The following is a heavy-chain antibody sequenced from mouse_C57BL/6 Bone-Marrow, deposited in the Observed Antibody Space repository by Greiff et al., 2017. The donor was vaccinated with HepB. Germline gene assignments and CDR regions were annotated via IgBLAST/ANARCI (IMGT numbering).Heavy chain of an antibody. V-gene: IGHV5-15*01. D-gene: IGHD1-1*01. CDR2: ISNLAYSI. CDR1: GFTFSDYG. CDR3: ARIYTETTVVARAMDY. Sequence: EVQRVESGGGLVQPGGSLKLSCAASGFTFSDYGMAWVRQAPRKGPEWVAFISNLAYSIYYADTVTGRFTISRANAKNTLYLEMSSLRSEDTAMYYCARIYTETTVVARAMDYWGQGTSVTVSS. J-gene: IGHJ4*01.